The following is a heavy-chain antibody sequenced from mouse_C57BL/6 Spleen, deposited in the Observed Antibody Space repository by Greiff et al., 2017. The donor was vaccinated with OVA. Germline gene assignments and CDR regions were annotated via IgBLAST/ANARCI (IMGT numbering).Heavy chain of an antibody. Sequence: QVQLQQPGAELVRPGSSVKLSCKASGYTFTSYWMDWVKQRPGQGLEWIGNIYPSDSETHYNQKFKDKATLTVDKSSSTAYMQLSSLTSEDSAVYYCASSDSSGPYYFDDWGQGTTLTVSS. D-gene: IGHD3-2*02. CDR1: GYTFTSYW. J-gene: IGHJ2*01. CDR2: IYPSDSET. CDR3: ASSDSSGPYYFDD. V-gene: IGHV1-61*01.